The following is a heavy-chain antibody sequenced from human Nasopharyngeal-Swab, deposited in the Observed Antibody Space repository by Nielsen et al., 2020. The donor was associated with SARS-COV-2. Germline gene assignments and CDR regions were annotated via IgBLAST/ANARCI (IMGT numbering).Heavy chain of an antibody. CDR3: ARDYYDSSGYSDYGMDV. CDR1: GFTFSSYA. V-gene: IGHV3-30-3*01. CDR2: ISYDGSNK. J-gene: IGHJ6*02. Sequence: GESLQISCAASGFTFSSYAMHWVRQAPGKGLEWVAVISYDGSNKYYADSVKGRFTISRDNSKNTLYLQMNSLRAEDTAVYYCARDYYDSSGYSDYGMDVWGQGTTVTVSS. D-gene: IGHD3-22*01.